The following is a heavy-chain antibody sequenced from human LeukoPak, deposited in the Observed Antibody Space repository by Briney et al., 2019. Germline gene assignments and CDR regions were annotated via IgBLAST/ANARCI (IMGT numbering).Heavy chain of an antibody. Sequence: SETLSLTCTLSGGSISSYYWTRLPQSAGKGLSWVGRINTSGSTNYNPSLRSRVTMSVNTSMNQLSLNLTSVTAADRAVYSCACEGGDPRLLDPWGEGRLLTV. CDR3: ACEGGDPRLLDP. V-gene: IGHV4-4*07. D-gene: IGHD2-21*01. CDR2: INTSGST. J-gene: IGHJ5*02. CDR1: GGSISSYY.